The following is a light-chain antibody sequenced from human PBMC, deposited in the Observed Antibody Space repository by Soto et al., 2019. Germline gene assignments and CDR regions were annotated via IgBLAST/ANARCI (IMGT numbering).Light chain of an antibody. CDR1: QSISSY. J-gene: IGKJ1*01. CDR3: QQSYSTPVA. V-gene: IGKV1-39*01. Sequence: DIPMTQSPSSLSASVGDRVTITCRASQSISSYLNWYQQKPGKAPKLLIYAASSLQSGVPSRFSGSGSGTDFTLTIRSLQPEDFATYYCQQSYSTPVAFGQGTKVEIK. CDR2: AAS.